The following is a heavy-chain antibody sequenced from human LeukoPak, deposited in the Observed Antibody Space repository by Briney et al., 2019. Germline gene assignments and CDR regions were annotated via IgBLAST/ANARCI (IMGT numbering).Heavy chain of an antibody. CDR3: AIGKFFAV. J-gene: IGHJ3*01. CDR2: ISDDGTNR. CDR1: AFTFSHYP. Sequence: GRSLRFYCEASAFTFSHYPMEWVRQAPGKGLELGAIISDDGTNRYYADSVKGRFTISRDDSNNAVYLQMNSLRVDDTAIYFRAIGKFFAVW. V-gene: IGHV3-30-3*01.